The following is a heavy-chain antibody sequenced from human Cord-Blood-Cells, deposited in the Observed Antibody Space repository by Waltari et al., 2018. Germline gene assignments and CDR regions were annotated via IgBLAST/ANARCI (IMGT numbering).Heavy chain of an antibody. J-gene: IGHJ4*02. Sequence: QVQLQESGPGLVKPSGTLSLTCAVSGGSISSSNWWSWVRQPPGKGLEWIGEIYQSGSTNYHPSLKSRVTISVDKSKNQFSLKLSSVSAADTAVYYCASSDPSIAVAGGGRGYWGQGTLVTVSS. CDR3: ASSDPSIAVAGGGRGY. D-gene: IGHD6-19*01. CDR2: IYQSGST. CDR1: GGSISSSNW. V-gene: IGHV4-4*02.